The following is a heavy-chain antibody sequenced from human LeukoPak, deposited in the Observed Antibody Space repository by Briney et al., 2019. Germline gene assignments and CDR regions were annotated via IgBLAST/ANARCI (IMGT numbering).Heavy chain of an antibody. CDR1: GLTFSSYS. CDR2: ISSSSSYI. D-gene: IGHD6-13*01. V-gene: IGHV3-21*01. CDR3: AVAAAGTYDY. J-gene: IGHJ4*02. Sequence: GGSLRLSCAASGLTFSSYSMNWVRQAPGKGLEWVSSISSSSSYIYYADSVKGRFTISRDNAKNSLYLQMNSLRAEDTAVYYCAVAAAGTYDYWGQGTLVTVSS.